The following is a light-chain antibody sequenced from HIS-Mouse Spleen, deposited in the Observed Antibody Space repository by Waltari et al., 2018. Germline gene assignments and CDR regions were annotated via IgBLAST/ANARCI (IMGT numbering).Light chain of an antibody. V-gene: IGLV1-47*01. CDR2: RNN. J-gene: IGLJ3*02. Sequence: QSVLTQPPSASGTPGQRVPISCSGSSSNIRSNYVYWYQQLPGTAPKLLIYRNNQRPSGVPDRFSGSKSGTSASLAISGLRSEDEADYYCAAWDDSLSGRVFGGGTKLTVL. CDR1: SSNIRSNY. CDR3: AAWDDSLSGRV.